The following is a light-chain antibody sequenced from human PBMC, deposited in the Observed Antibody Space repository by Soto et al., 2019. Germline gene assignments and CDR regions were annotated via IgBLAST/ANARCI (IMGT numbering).Light chain of an antibody. Sequence: VMTQSPATLSVSPGKRATLSCRVSQNVGGSVAWYQQKPGQAPRLLIYRASTRATGIPARFSGSGSGTEFTLTISSLQSEDFAVYYCQQSRTFAQGTKLEIK. V-gene: IGKV3-15*01. J-gene: IGKJ2*01. CDR1: QNVGGS. CDR2: RAS. CDR3: QQSRT.